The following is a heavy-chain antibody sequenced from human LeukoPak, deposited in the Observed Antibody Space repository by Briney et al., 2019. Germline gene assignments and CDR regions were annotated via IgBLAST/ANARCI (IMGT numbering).Heavy chain of an antibody. D-gene: IGHD3-10*01. V-gene: IGHV3-23*01. J-gene: IGHJ3*02. CDR1: GFTSTMHG. Sequence: PGGSLRLSCAASGFTSTMHGMTWVRQAPGKGLEWVSTVSYNGDNTYYADPVKGRFTISRDKSSNTLYLQMNSLRAEDTALYYCAKYSGSGSKTFDIWGQGTMVTVSS. CDR2: VSYNGDNT. CDR3: AKYSGSGSKTFDI.